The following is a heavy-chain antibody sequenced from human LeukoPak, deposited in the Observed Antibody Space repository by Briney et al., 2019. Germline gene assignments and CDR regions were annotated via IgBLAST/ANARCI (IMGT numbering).Heavy chain of an antibody. D-gene: IGHD2-2*01. CDR3: ARIGSHCSATNCYGDY. CDR2: INHSGST. J-gene: IGHJ4*02. CDR1: GGSFSDYY. V-gene: IGHV4-34*01. Sequence: SETLSLTCAVYGGSFSDYYWSWIRQPPGKGLEWIGEINHSGSTDYNPSLKSRVIISVDTSKNQFSLRLNSVTAADTALYYCARIGSHCSATNCYGDYWGQGALVTVSS.